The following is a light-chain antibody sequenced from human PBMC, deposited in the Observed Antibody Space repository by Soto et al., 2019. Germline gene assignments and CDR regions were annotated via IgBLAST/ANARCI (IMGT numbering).Light chain of an antibody. CDR1: QTISSY. V-gene: IGKV1-39*01. Sequence: DIQMTQSPASLSASVGDRVTITCRASQTISSYLNWYQQKAGAAPKLLIYSASTLQSGVPSGFSGSGFGTDYTLTISSLQPADFAVYYCQQTFRTPHTFGQGTKLDIK. CDR3: QQTFRTPHT. J-gene: IGKJ2*01. CDR2: SAS.